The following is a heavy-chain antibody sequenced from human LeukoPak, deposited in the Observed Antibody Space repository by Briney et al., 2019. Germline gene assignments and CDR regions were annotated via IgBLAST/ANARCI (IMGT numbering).Heavy chain of an antibody. CDR2: INPNSGGT. CDR1: GYTFTGYY. V-gene: IGHV1-2*02. J-gene: IGHJ3*02. D-gene: IGHD3-22*01. CDR3: ARGSSAPFYDSSGYEGLGAFDI. Sequence: GASVKVSCKASGYTFTGYYVHWVRQAPGQGLEWMGWINPNSGGTNYAQKFQGRVTMTRDTSISTAYMELSRLRSDDTAVYYCARGSSAPFYDSSGYEGLGAFDIWGQGTMVTVSS.